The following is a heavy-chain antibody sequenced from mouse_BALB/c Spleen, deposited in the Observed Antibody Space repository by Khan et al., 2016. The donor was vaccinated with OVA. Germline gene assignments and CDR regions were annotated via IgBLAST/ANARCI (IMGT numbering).Heavy chain of an antibody. CDR1: GYTFTYYV. Sequence: QVQLQQSGPELVKPGASVKMSCKASGYTFTYYVITWVKQRTGQGLEWIGEIYPGSDNAYYNERFKGKATLTADKSSNTTHMQLSSLTSEDSAVDFCARGDGYYGYFDYWGQGTTLTVSS. CDR2: IYPGSDNA. CDR3: ARGDGYYGYFDY. D-gene: IGHD2-3*01. J-gene: IGHJ2*01. V-gene: IGHV1-81*01.